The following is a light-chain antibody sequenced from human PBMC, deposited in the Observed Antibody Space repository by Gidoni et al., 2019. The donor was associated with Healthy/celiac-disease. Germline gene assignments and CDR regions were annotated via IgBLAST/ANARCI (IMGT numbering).Light chain of an antibody. CDR1: SLRSYY. CDR2: GKN. Sequence: SSELTQDPAVSVALGQTVRITYQGDSLRSYYASWYQQKPGQAPVLGIYGKNNRPSGIPDLFSGSSSGNTASLTITGAQAEDEADYYCNSRDSSGNHPVVFGGGTKLTVL. V-gene: IGLV3-19*01. CDR3: NSRDSSGNHPVV. J-gene: IGLJ2*01.